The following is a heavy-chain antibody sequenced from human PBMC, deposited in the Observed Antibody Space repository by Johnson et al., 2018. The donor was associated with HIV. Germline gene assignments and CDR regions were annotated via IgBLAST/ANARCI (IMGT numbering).Heavy chain of an antibody. D-gene: IGHD6-13*01. CDR2: ISGSGGRN. Sequence: VQLVESGGGLVQPGGSLRLSCAASGFTFSSYAMSWVRQAPGKGLEWVSAISGSGGRNYYADSVKGRFTISRDNSKNTLYLKMNSLRAEDTAVYYCAKDHWVVGSWQAFDIWGQGTMVTVSS. V-gene: IGHV3-23*04. CDR1: GFTFSSYA. J-gene: IGHJ3*02. CDR3: AKDHWVVGSWQAFDI.